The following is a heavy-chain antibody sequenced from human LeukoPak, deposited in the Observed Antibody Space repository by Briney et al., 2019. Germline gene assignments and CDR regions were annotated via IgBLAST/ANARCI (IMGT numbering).Heavy chain of an antibody. J-gene: IGHJ4*02. D-gene: IGHD7-27*01. CDR2: ISQDGSET. V-gene: IGHV3-7*01. Sequence: GGSLRLSCAASGFTFSSFFLNWVRLTPGRELEWLACISQDGSETFYMDSVRGRFTISRDNTKNSLYLQMDSLRAEDTAVYFCARDLGHSRHYFEYWGQGALVTVSS. CDR1: GFTFSSFF. CDR3: ARDLGHSRHYFEY.